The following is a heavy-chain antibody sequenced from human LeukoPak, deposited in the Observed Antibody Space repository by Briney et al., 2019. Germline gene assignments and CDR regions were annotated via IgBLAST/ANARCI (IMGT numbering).Heavy chain of an antibody. CDR2: ISHSGST. V-gene: IGHV4-34*01. CDR1: GGSFSGYY. J-gene: IGHJ5*02. D-gene: IGHD3-10*01. CDR3: ARGAHWITMVRGVRGWFDP. Sequence: PSETLSLTCAVYGGSFSGYYWSWIRQPPGKGLEWIGEISHSGSTNYNPSLKSRVTISVDTSKNQFSLKLSSVTAADTAVYYCARGAHWITMVRGVRGWFDPWGQGTLVTVSS.